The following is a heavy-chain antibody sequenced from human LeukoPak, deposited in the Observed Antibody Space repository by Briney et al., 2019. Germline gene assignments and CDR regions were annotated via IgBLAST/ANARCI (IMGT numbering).Heavy chain of an antibody. Sequence: GGSLRLSCAASGFTFSSYAMSWVRQAPGKGLEWVSAISGSGGSTYYADSVKGRFTISRDNSKNTLYLQMNSLRAEDTAVYYCAKISSGWYLLFLDYWGQVTLVTVTS. CDR1: GFTFSSYA. V-gene: IGHV3-23*01. J-gene: IGHJ4*02. D-gene: IGHD6-19*01. CDR2: ISGSGGST. CDR3: AKISSGWYLLFLDY.